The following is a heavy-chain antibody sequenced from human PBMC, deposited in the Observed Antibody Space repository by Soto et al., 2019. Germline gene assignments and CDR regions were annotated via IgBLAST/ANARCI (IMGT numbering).Heavy chain of an antibody. CDR3: AAVNLAADAYDI. V-gene: IGHV1-3*01. CDR2: INAGNGNT. D-gene: IGHD6-25*01. CDR1: GYTFTSYA. J-gene: IGHJ3*02. Sequence: ASVKVSCKASGYTFTSYAMHWVRQAPGQRLEWMGWINAGNGNTKYSQKFQGRVTITRDMSTSTAYMELSSLRSEDTAVYYCAAVNLAADAYDIWGQGTMVTISS.